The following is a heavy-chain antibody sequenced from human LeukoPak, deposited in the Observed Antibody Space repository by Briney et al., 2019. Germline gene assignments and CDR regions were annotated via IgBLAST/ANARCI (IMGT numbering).Heavy chain of an antibody. D-gene: IGHD3-22*01. CDR1: GFTFSSYE. V-gene: IGHV3-48*03. Sequence: PGGSLRLSCAASGFTFSSYEMNWVRQAPGKGLEWVSYISSSGSTIYYADSVKGRFTISRDNAKNSLYLQMNSLRAEDTALYYCAKDADYYDSSGYYYFDYWGQGTLVTVSS. J-gene: IGHJ4*02. CDR3: AKDADYYDSSGYYYFDY. CDR2: ISSSGSTI.